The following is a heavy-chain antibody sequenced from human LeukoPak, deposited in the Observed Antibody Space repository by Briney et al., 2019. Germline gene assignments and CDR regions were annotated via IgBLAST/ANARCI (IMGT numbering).Heavy chain of an antibody. CDR3: ARAPITMVRGPHNYYFDY. J-gene: IGHJ4*02. CDR2: INTNGDSA. CDR1: GFKFSSYW. Sequence: GGSLRLSCAVSGFKFSSYWMNWVRQVPGKGLMWVAHINTNGDSANYADSVKGRFTISGDNSKNTLYLQMNSLRAEDTAVYYCARAPITMVRGPHNYYFDYWGQGTLVTVSS. V-gene: IGHV3-74*01. D-gene: IGHD3-10*01.